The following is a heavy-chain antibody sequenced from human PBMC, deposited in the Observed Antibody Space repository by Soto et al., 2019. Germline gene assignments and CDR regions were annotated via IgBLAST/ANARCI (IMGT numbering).Heavy chain of an antibody. CDR3: ARFRSLDP. J-gene: IGHJ5*02. CDR1: GFTFSKYW. D-gene: IGHD3-10*01. CDR2: IKEDGSEK. V-gene: IGHV3-7*03. Sequence: EVQLVESGGGLVQPGGSLRLSCADSGFTFSKYWMSWVRQAPGMGLQWVAGIKEDGSEKYYVDSVKGQFTISRDNAKNSLFLQMNSLRAEDTAVYYCARFRSLDPWGQGILVTVSS.